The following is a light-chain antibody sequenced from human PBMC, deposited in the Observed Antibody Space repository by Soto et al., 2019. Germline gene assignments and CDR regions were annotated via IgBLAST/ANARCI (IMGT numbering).Light chain of an antibody. CDR1: QSAFSSY. V-gene: IGKV3-20*01. Sequence: EIVLTQSPGTLSLSPGERATLSCSASQSAFSSYLAWYQQKPGQAPRLLIYGASSRATGIPDRFSGSGSGTDFTLTISRLEPADFAVYYWQQYGSSPWTFGQGTKVEIK. J-gene: IGKJ1*01. CDR3: QQYGSSPWT. CDR2: GAS.